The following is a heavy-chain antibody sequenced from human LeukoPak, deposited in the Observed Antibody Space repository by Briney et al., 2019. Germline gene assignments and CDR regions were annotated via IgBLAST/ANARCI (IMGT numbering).Heavy chain of an antibody. D-gene: IGHD6-6*01. V-gene: IGHV3-74*01. Sequence: PGGSLRLSCAASGFTLSDYWMHWVCQGPGKGLVWVSRINPDGSSTNDADFVKGRFTISRDNAKNTLNLQMNSLRAEDTAVYYCVRSTAVLPFDYWGQGIPVTVSS. CDR1: GFTLSDYW. CDR3: VRSTAVLPFDY. J-gene: IGHJ4*02. CDR2: INPDGSST.